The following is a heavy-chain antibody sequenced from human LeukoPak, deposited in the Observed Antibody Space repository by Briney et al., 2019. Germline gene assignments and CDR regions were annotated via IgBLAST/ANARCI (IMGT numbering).Heavy chain of an antibody. CDR1: GYTFTSYY. CDR3: ARRSSNWYEA. D-gene: IGHD6-13*01. J-gene: IGHJ5*02. Sequence: ASVKVSCKASGYTFTSYYIHWVRQAPGQGLEWMGWINPNSGGTNYAQKFQGRVTLTRDTSISTAYMELSRLRSDDTAVYYCARRSSNWYEAWGQGTLVTVSS. V-gene: IGHV1-2*02. CDR2: INPNSGGT.